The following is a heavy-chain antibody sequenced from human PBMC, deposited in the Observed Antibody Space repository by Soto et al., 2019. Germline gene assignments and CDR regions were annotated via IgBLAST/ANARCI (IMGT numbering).Heavy chain of an antibody. V-gene: IGHV3-23*01. Sequence: GGSLRLSCAASGFTFSSYAMSWVRQAPGKGLEWVSAISGSGDSTYYADSVKGRFTISRDNSKNTLYLQMNGLGAEDTAVYYCAKSCTGGWYSSCFDYWGQGTLVTVSS. CDR2: ISGSGDST. CDR1: GFTFSSYA. D-gene: IGHD6-19*01. J-gene: IGHJ4*02. CDR3: AKSCTGGWYSSCFDY.